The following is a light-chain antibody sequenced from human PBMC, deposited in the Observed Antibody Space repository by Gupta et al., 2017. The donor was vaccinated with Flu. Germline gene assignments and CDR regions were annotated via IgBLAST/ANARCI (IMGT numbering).Light chain of an antibody. CDR1: QDSAND. V-gene: IGKV1-39*01. Sequence: SLSASVGDRVTVTCRASQDSANDVHWYQQTPGKPTKLLSYGTARLLSGVPSRFSGSGTGTDVTLTISSLHLEEVATYYGQKSHSPPRTFGQGTRVEIK. J-gene: IGKJ1*01. CDR3: QKSHSPPRT. CDR2: GTA.